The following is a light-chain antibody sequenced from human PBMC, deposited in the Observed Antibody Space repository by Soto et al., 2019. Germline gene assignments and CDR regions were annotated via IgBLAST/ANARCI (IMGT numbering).Light chain of an antibody. CDR1: QGISTS. CDR2: AAS. J-gene: IGKJ5*01. Sequence: ALRMTQSPSSFSASTGDRVTITCRASQGISTSLAWYQQKPGKPPKLLMYAASTLQSGVPSRFSGSGSGTDFTLTINSLQSEDFATYYCQQYYSYPLTFGQGTRLEIK. V-gene: IGKV1-8*01. CDR3: QQYYSYPLT.